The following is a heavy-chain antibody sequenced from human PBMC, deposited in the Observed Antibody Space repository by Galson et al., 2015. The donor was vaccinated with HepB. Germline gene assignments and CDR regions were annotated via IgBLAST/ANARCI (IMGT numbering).Heavy chain of an antibody. V-gene: IGHV1-8*01. CDR3: ARVPLYRELLDF. J-gene: IGHJ4*02. CDR1: GYTFTSYD. Sequence: SVKVSCKASGYTFTSYDINWVRRATGQGLEWMGWMNPNSGNTGYAQKFQGRVTMTRNTSISTAYMELSSLRSEDTAVYYCARVPLYRELLDFWGQGTLVTVSS. D-gene: IGHD1-26*01. CDR2: MNPNSGNT.